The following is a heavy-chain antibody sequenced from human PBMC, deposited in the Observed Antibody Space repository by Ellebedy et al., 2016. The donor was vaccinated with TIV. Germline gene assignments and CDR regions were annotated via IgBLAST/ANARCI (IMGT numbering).Heavy chain of an antibody. CDR1: GYSFPSYW. Sequence: GESLKISCKGSGYSFPSYWIGWVRQMPGKGLEWMGIIYPAASDTRYSPSFQGQVTISADRSISTAYLQFSSLKASDTAMYYCATGPGAGAGYLQHWGQGTLVTVSS. CDR3: ATGPGAGAGYLQH. V-gene: IGHV5-51*01. CDR2: IYPAASDT. J-gene: IGHJ1*01. D-gene: IGHD6-13*01.